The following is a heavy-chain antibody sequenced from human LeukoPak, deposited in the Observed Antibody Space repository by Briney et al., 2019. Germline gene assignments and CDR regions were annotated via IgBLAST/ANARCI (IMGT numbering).Heavy chain of an antibody. CDR2: INPSGGST. Sequence: ASVKVSCKASGYTFTGYYMHWVRQAPGQGLEWMGIINPSGGSTSYAQKFQGRVTMTEDTSTDTAYMELGSLRSEDTAVYYCATLIWGSYSRFYYFDYWGQGTLVTVSS. CDR3: ATLIWGSYSRFYYFDY. V-gene: IGHV1-46*01. D-gene: IGHD3-16*01. CDR1: GYTFTGYY. J-gene: IGHJ4*02.